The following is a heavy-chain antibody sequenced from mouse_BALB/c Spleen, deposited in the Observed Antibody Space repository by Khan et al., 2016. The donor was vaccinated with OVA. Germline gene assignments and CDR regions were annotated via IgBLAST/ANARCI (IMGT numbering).Heavy chain of an antibody. CDR3: AREGLRGVAMDY. D-gene: IGHD2-4*01. Sequence: QVQLQQSGPELVKPGALVKISCKASGYTFTAYAINWVRQRPGQGLEWIGWIYPGAGSTKYNENFKGKATLTADTSSNTAYMQLSSLTSEKSAVYFWAREGLRGVAMDYWGQGTSVSVSS. CDR2: IYPGAGST. V-gene: IGHV1S56*01. J-gene: IGHJ4*01. CDR1: GYTFTAYA.